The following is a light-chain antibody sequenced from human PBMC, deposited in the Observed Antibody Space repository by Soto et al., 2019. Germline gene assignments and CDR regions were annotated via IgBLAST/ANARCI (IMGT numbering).Light chain of an antibody. CDR2: EVN. J-gene: IGLJ3*02. V-gene: IGLV2-23*02. Sequence: QSVLTQPASVSGSPGQSITISCTGTSNDVGGYNLVSWFQPHPGKAPKLMISEVNKRPSGVSNRFSGSKSANTASLTISGLQAEDEADYYCCSHVGGSSPQWVFGGGTKLTVL. CDR1: SNDVGGYNL. CDR3: CSHVGGSSPQWV.